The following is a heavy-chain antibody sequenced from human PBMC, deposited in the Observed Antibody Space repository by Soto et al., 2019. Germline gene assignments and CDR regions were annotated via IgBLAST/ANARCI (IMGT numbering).Heavy chain of an antibody. CDR1: GYTFTGYY. CDR2: INPNSGGT. Sequence: QVQLVQSGAEVKKTGASVKVSCKASGYTFTGYYMHWVRQAPGQGLEWMGWINPNSGGTNYAQKFQGWVTMTRDTSISRAYMELSRLRSDDTAVYYCATQRDYGDYGAFDYWGQGTLVTVSS. D-gene: IGHD4-17*01. CDR3: ATQRDYGDYGAFDY. V-gene: IGHV1-2*04. J-gene: IGHJ4*02.